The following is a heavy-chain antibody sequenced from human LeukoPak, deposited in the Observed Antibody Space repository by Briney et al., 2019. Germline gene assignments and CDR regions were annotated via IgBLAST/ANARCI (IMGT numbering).Heavy chain of an antibody. V-gene: IGHV3-21*04. D-gene: IGHD3-9*01. J-gene: IGHJ3*02. CDR1: GFTFSNYS. CDR2: ISSSSSYI. CDR3: ARELRYFDWLPKRDAFDI. Sequence: KPGGSLRLSCAASGFTFSNYSMNWVRQAPGKGLEWVSSISSSSSYIYYADSMKGRFTISRDNAKNSLYLQMNSLRAEDTAVYYCARELRYFDWLPKRDAFDIWGQGTMVTVSS.